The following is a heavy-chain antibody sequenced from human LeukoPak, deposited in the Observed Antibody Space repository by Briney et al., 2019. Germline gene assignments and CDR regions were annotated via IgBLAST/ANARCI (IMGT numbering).Heavy chain of an antibody. CDR2: INPNSGGT. Sequence: ASVKVSCKASGYTFTSYGISWVRQAPGQGLEWMGWINPNSGGTNYAQTFQGRVTMTRDTSISTAYMELSRLRSDDTAVYYCAIAELTGRVYWGQGTLVTVSS. V-gene: IGHV1-2*02. CDR3: AIAELTGRVY. D-gene: IGHD3-9*01. CDR1: GYTFTSYG. J-gene: IGHJ4*02.